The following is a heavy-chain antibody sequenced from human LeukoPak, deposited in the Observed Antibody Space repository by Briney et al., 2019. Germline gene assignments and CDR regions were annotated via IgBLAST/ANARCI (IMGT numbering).Heavy chain of an antibody. CDR1: GGTFSSYA. D-gene: IGHD3-22*01. Sequence: ASVKVSCKASGGTFSSYAISWVRQAPGQGLEWMGRIIPILGIANYAQKFQGRVTITADKSTSTAYMELSSLRSEDTAVYYCARPPTNYDSSGWGGWGQGTMVTVSS. CDR3: ARPPTNYDSSGWGG. CDR2: IIPILGIA. J-gene: IGHJ3*01. V-gene: IGHV1-69*04.